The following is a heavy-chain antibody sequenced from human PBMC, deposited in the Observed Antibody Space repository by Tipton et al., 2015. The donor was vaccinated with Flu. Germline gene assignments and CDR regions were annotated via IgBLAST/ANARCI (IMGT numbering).Heavy chain of an antibody. V-gene: IGHV4-59*04. Sequence: TLSLTCTVSGGSIGSYYWNWIRQPPGKGLEWIGNIFHTGSTYSNPSLRSRVTISVEKSKNQFSLRLSSVTAADTAVYYCALAAAGSGSYYFDYWGQGTLVTVSS. D-gene: IGHD6-13*01. CDR3: ALAAAGSGSYYFDY. CDR2: IFHTGST. J-gene: IGHJ4*02. CDR1: GGSIGSYY.